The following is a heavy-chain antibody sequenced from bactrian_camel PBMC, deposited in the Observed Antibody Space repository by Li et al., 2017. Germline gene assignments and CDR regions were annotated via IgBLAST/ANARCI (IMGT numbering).Heavy chain of an antibody. CDR3: VRDALWLARYYSTNDWAY. J-gene: IGHJ4*01. V-gene: IGHV3S53*01. CDR2: VDSDGSM. Sequence: HVQLVESGGGSVQTGGSLKLSCKISGRTWSRYCMAWFRQAPGKERERVARVDSDGSMTYADSVKGRFTISRDNAKNTVYLQMNSLKPEDTAVHYCVRDALWLARYYSTNDWAYWGQGTQVTVS. CDR1: GRTWSRYC. D-gene: IGHD4*01.